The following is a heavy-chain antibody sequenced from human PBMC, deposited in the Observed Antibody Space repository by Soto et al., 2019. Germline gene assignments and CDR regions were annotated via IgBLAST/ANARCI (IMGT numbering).Heavy chain of an antibody. J-gene: IGHJ4*02. CDR3: ASVTFGGVVLAH. V-gene: IGHV4-59*01. Sequence: SETLSLTCSVSADSFSKYYWTWIRQPPGEGLEWIGYIYFNGNTNYNPSLKGRVTISIDTSKKQFSLDLSSVTAADTAVYYCASVTFGGVVLAHWGQGTLVTVSS. D-gene: IGHD3-16*01. CDR2: IYFNGNT. CDR1: ADSFSKYY.